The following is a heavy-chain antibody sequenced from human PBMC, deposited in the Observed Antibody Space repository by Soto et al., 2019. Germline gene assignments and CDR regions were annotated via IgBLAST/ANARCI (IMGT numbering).Heavy chain of an antibody. V-gene: IGHV3-74*01. D-gene: IGHD6-13*01. CDR3: AKVFRSSPEEICYYGIDV. Sequence: GGSLRLSCAASGFTFSIYWMHWVRQAPGKGLVWVSRINSDGSSTSYADSVKGRFTVSRDNAKNTLYLQMNSLRAEDTAVYYCAKVFRSSPEEICYYGIDVWGQGSTVTVSS. CDR1: GFTFSIYW. J-gene: IGHJ6*02. CDR2: INSDGSST.